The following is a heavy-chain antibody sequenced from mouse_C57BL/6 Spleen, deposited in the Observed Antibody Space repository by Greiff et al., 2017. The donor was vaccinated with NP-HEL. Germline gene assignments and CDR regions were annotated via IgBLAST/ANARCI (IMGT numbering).Heavy chain of an antibody. CDR1: GYTFTSYW. Sequence: QVQLQQPGAELVKPGASVKMSCKASGYTFTSYWITWVKQRPGQGLEWIGDIYPGSGSTNYNEKFKSKATLTVDTSSSTAYMQLSSLTTEDSAVYYLERLPAYYIAMDYWGQGTSVTVSS. D-gene: IGHD2-12*01. J-gene: IGHJ4*01. CDR3: ERLPAYYIAMDY. V-gene: IGHV1-55*01. CDR2: IYPGSGST.